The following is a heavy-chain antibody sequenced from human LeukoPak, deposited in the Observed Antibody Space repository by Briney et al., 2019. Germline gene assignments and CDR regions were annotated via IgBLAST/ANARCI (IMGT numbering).Heavy chain of an antibody. V-gene: IGHV7-4-1*02. D-gene: IGHD6-19*01. CDR2: INTNTGNP. CDR1: GYTFTSYA. Sequence: ASVKVSCKASGYTFTSYAMNWVRQAPGQGLEWKGWINTNTGNPTYAQGFTGRFVFSLDTSVSTAYLQISSLKAEDTAVYYCARGSSSGWYYWFDPWGQGTLVTVSS. CDR3: ARGSSSGWYYWFDP. J-gene: IGHJ5*02.